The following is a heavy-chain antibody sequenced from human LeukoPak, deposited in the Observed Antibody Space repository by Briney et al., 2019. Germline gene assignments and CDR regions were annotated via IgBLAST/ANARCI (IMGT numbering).Heavy chain of an antibody. CDR1: GFTFSSYI. Sequence: GGSLRLSCAASGFTFSSYIMNWVRQAPGKGLEWVSSISSSSSYIYYADSVKGRFTISRDNAKNSLYLQMNSLRAEDTAVYYCARGPHCGGDCYSGTANYWYFDLWGRGTLVTVSS. V-gene: IGHV3-21*01. CDR3: ARGPHCGGDCYSGTANYWYFDL. J-gene: IGHJ2*01. CDR2: ISSSSSYI. D-gene: IGHD2-21*02.